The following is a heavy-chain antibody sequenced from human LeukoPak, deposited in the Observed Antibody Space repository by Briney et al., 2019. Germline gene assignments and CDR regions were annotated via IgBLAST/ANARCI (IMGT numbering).Heavy chain of an antibody. D-gene: IGHD5-18*01. J-gene: IGHJ4*02. Sequence: SVKVSCKASGGTFSSYAISWVRQAPGQGLEWMGRIIPIFGTANYAQKFQGRVTIATDESTSTAYMELSSLRSEDTAVYYCARVGHSYGFDYWGQGTLVTVSS. CDR2: IIPIFGTA. V-gene: IGHV1-69*05. CDR3: ARVGHSYGFDY. CDR1: GGTFSSYA.